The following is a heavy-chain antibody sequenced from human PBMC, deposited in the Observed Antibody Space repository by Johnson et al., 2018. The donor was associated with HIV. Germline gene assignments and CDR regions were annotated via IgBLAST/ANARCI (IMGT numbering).Heavy chain of an antibody. CDR1: GFTFDDYA. J-gene: IGHJ3*02. CDR3: ARGPTRSAFDI. Sequence: VQLVESGGGLVQPGRSLRLSCAASGFTFDDYAMHWVRQAPGKGLEWVSGISWNSGSIGYVDSVKGRFTISRDNAKNSLYLQMNSLRAEDTAVYYCARGPTRSAFDIWGQGTMVTVSS. V-gene: IGHV3-9*01. D-gene: IGHD2-15*01. CDR2: ISWNSGSI.